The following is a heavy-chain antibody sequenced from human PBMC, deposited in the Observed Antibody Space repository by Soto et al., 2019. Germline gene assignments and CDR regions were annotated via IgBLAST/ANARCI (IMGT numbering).Heavy chain of an antibody. J-gene: IGHJ5*01. V-gene: IGHV1-69*01. Sequence: QMQLVQSGAEVKKPGSSVKVSCKASGGTFGNLGISWLRQAPGQGLEWMGGTIPLFVTPHYAEKFRDRLTISADATSTAYMELTSLSSEDTATYYCARDREDGSGTKYNWCDSWGQGTLVTVSS. CDR3: ARDREDGSGTKYNWCDS. D-gene: IGHD3-10*01. CDR1: GGTFGNLG. CDR2: TIPLFVTP.